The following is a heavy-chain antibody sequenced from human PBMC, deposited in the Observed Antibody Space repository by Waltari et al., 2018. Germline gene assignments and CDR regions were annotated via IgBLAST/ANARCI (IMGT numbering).Heavy chain of an antibody. D-gene: IGHD6-13*01. CDR3: ARVPPGSSWYLAPPDY. V-gene: IGHV4-34*01. CDR1: GGSFSGYY. Sequence: QVQLQQWGAGLLKPSETLSLTCAVYGGSFSGYYWSWIRQPPGKGLEWIGEINHSGSTNYDPSLKSRVTRSVDTSKTQSSLKLSSVTAADTAVYYCARVPPGSSWYLAPPDYWGQGTLVTVSS. J-gene: IGHJ4*02. CDR2: INHSGST.